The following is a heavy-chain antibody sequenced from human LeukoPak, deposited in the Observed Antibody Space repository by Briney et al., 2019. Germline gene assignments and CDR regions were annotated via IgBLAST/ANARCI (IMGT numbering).Heavy chain of an antibody. D-gene: IGHD3-10*01. Sequence: GGSLRLSCAASGFTFSSYAMSWVRQAPGKGLEWVSAISGSGGSTYYADSVKGRFTISRDNSKNTLYLQMNSLRAEDTAVYYCAKESELLWFGELSYSDYWGQGTLVTVSS. CDR1: GFTFSSYA. J-gene: IGHJ4*02. CDR2: ISGSGGST. V-gene: IGHV3-23*01. CDR3: AKESELLWFGELSYSDY.